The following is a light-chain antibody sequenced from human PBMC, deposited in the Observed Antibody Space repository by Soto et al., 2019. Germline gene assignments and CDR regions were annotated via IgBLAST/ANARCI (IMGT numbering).Light chain of an antibody. J-gene: IGKJ2*01. CDR3: QQYNTYPYT. Sequence: DIQMTQSPSTLSASVGDRVTITCRASQSINTWLAWYQQKPGKAPKLLLYKASNLESGVPSTFSGSGSGTEFTLTISSLQPDDSATYYCQQYNTYPYTFGQGTKLEIK. CDR1: QSINTW. V-gene: IGKV1-5*03. CDR2: KAS.